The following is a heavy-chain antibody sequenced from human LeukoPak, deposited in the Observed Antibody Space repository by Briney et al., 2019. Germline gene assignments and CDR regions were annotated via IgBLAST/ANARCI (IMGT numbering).Heavy chain of an antibody. Sequence: SETLSLTCTVSGGSISRYYWSWIRQPPGKGLEWIGYIYYSGSTNYNPSLKSRVTISVDTSKNQFSLKLSSVTAADTAVYYCARHDLYSYYYFDYWGQGTLVTVSS. D-gene: IGHD1-26*01. CDR3: ARHDLYSYYYFDY. J-gene: IGHJ4*02. V-gene: IGHV4-59*08. CDR1: GGSISRYY. CDR2: IYYSGST.